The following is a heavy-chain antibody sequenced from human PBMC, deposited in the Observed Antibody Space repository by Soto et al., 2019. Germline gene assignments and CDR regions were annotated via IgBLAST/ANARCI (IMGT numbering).Heavy chain of an antibody. J-gene: IGHJ3*02. CDR3: AKGGVGSTSNAFDI. Sequence: PGGSLGLSCAASGFTFRSYGMHWVRPAPGKGLEWVAVISYDGSNKYYADSVKGRFTISRDNSKNTLYLQMNSLRAEDTAVYYCAKGGVGSTSNAFDIWGQGTMVTVSS. V-gene: IGHV3-30*18. CDR1: GFTFRSYG. D-gene: IGHD1-26*01. CDR2: ISYDGSNK.